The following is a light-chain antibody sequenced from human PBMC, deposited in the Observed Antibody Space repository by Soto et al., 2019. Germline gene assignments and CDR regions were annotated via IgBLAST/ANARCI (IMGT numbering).Light chain of an antibody. Sequence: QSVLTQPASVSGSPGQSITISCTGTSSDIGGYKDVSWYQQHPGKAPQVLIFEVSYRPYGISNRFSGSKSGNVASLTISGLQAEDEADYYCCSYRSGTSPYYVFGTGTTVTVL. CDR1: SSDIGGYKD. CDR3: CSYRSGTSPYYV. CDR2: EVS. J-gene: IGLJ1*01. V-gene: IGLV2-14*03.